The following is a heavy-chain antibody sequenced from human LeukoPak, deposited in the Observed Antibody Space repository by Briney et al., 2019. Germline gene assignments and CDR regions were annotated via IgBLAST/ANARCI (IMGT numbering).Heavy chain of an antibody. CDR1: GFTFSTYV. V-gene: IGHV3-23*01. D-gene: IGHD3-9*01. CDR2: ISGSGDNT. J-gene: IGHJ4*02. CDR3: AKGSGYDTDFDY. Sequence: GGSLRLSCAASGFTFSTYVMSWVRQAPGKGLEWVSGISGSGDNTYYADSVKGRFTVSRDNSKNTLYLQMDSLRAEDTAIYYCAKGSGYDTDFDYWGQGTLVTVSS.